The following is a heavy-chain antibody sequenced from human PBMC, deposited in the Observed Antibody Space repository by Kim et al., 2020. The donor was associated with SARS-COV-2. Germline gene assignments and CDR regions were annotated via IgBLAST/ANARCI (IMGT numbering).Heavy chain of an antibody. V-gene: IGHV4-34*01. CDR3: ARRRFLEWFHRHDY. Sequence: SETLSLTCAVYGGSFSGYYWSWIRQPPGEGLEWIGEINHSGSTNYNPSLKSRVTISVDTSKNQFSLKLSSVTAADTAVYYCARRRFLEWFHRHDYWGQGTLVTVSS. J-gene: IGHJ4*02. CDR2: INHSGST. CDR1: GGSFSGYY. D-gene: IGHD3-3*01.